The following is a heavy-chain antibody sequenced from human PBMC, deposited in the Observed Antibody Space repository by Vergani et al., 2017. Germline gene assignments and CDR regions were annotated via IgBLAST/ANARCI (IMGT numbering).Heavy chain of an antibody. CDR2: INHSGST. Sequence: QVQLQQWGAGLLKPSETLSLTCAVYGGSFSGYYWSWIRQPPGKGLEWIGEINHSGSTNYNPSLKSRVTISVDTSKNQFSLKLSSVTAADTAVYYCAVSGYSYGYYFDYWGQGTLVTVSS. CDR1: GGSFSGYY. V-gene: IGHV4-34*01. J-gene: IGHJ4*02. D-gene: IGHD5-18*01. CDR3: AVSGYSYGYYFDY.